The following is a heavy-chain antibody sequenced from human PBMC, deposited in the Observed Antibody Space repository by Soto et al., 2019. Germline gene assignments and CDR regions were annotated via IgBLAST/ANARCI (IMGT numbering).Heavy chain of an antibody. CDR1: GFTFSSYA. J-gene: IGHJ4*02. V-gene: IGHV3-30-3*01. D-gene: IGHD3-22*01. CDR2: VSYGGSDK. CDR3: ERDGATMKWKPYFFDY. Sequence: QVQLVESGGGVVQPGRSLRLSCAAYGFTFSSYAMHWVCQAPGKGLEGVAIVSYGGSDKYYADSVKGRFTIARDNSLNTLYLKINNLRAEDTAVYYCERDGATMKWKPYFFDYCGQGTLVTVSS.